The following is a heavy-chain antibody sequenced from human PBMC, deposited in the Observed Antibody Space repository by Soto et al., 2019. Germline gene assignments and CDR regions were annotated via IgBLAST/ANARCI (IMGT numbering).Heavy chain of an antibody. CDR1: GFTFSTYA. CDR2: LSGSGGTT. D-gene: IGHD6-19*01. V-gene: IGHV3-23*01. CDR3: AKDVVGHGWSFDY. J-gene: IGHJ4*02. Sequence: GGSLRLSCSTSGFTFSTYAMNWVRQAPGKGLEWVSALSGSGGTTYYADSVRGRFTISRDNSKNTLYLQMNSLRAEDTAVYYCAKDVVGHGWSFDYWGQGTLVTVPQ.